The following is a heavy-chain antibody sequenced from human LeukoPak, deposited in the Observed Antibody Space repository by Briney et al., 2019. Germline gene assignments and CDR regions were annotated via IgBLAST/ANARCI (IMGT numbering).Heavy chain of an antibody. CDR2: IYYSGST. CDR1: GGSISSSSYY. CDR3: AREMFSGTYGDGKHFDL. J-gene: IGHJ2*01. Sequence: PSETLSLTCTVSGGSISSSSYYWGWIRQPPGKGLEWIGSIYYSGSTYYNPSLKSRVTISVDTSKNQFSLKMTSVTAADTGVYYCAREMFSGTYGDGKHFDLWGRGTLITVSS. D-gene: IGHD1-26*01. V-gene: IGHV4-39*07.